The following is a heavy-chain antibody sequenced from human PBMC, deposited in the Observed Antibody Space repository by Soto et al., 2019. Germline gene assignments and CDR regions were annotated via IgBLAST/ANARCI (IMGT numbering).Heavy chain of an antibody. Sequence: ASVKVSCKASGYTFTGYYIHWVRQAPGQGLEWMGWINPNSGGTNYAQKFQGWVTMTRDTSISTAYMELSRLRSDDTAVYYCARMVVAVDYYGMDVWGQGTTVTVSS. CDR2: INPNSGGT. CDR1: GYTFTGYY. CDR3: ARMVVAVDYYGMDV. V-gene: IGHV1-2*04. J-gene: IGHJ6*02. D-gene: IGHD2-21*01.